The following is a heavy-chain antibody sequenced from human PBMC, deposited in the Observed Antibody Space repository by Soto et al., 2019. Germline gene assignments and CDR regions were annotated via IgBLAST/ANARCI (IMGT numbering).Heavy chain of an antibody. V-gene: IGHV4-30-2*01. D-gene: IGHD6-19*01. Sequence: QLQLQESCSGLVKPSQTLSLTCAVSGGSISSGGYSWSWIRQPPGKGLEWIGYISHSGSTYYNPSLESRVTISVDRSKNQFSLKLSSVTAADTAVYYCARGGLLPDYWGQGTLVTVSS. CDR2: ISHSGST. CDR1: GGSISSGGYS. CDR3: ARGGLLPDY. J-gene: IGHJ4*02.